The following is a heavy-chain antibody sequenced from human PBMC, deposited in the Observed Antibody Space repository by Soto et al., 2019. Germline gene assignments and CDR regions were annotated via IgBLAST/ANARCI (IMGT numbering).Heavy chain of an antibody. CDR1: GFTFSSYA. D-gene: IGHD3-22*01. V-gene: IGHV3-23*01. CDR3: AKDRITMIVVATSEFDY. Sequence: GGSLKLSCAASGFTFSSYAMSWVRQAPGKGLEWVSAISGSGGSTYYADSVEGRFTISRDNSKNTLYLQMSSLRVEDTAVYYCAKDRITMIVVATSEFDYWGQGTLVTVSS. J-gene: IGHJ4*02. CDR2: ISGSGGST.